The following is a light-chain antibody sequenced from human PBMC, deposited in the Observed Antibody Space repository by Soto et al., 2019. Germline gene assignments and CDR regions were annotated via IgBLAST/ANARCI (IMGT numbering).Light chain of an antibody. CDR3: HQRTNWPLT. V-gene: IGKV3-11*01. J-gene: IGKJ3*01. CDR2: DAS. Sequence: EIVLTQSPATLSSSPGERVTLSCRASQSVRSYLGWYQQKPGQAPRLLIYDASNRAAGTPDRFSGSGSGTDFTLTISGLEPEDSAVYYCHQRTNWPLTFGPGTKVDIK. CDR1: QSVRSY.